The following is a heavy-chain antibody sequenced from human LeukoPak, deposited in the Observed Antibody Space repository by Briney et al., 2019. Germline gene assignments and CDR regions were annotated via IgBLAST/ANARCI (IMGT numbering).Heavy chain of an antibody. CDR1: EFTFTTYG. CDR3: ARDWKTNSFDY. Sequence: GGSLRLSCAASEFTFTTYGMHWVRQAPGKGLEWVAFIYYDGSNIYYADYVKGRFTISRDISKNTLYLQMDSLRAEDTAIYYCARDWKTNSFDYWGQGTLATVSS. J-gene: IGHJ4*02. D-gene: IGHD1-1*01. CDR2: IYYDGSNI. V-gene: IGHV3-33*01.